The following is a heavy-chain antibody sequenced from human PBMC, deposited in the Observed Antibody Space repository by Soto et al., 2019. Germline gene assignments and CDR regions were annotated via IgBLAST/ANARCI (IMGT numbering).Heavy chain of an antibody. D-gene: IGHD3-22*01. CDR3: ARDRVESGYPEYFQH. CDR2: ISHDGSNK. CDR1: TFTFTTFG. J-gene: IGHJ1*01. V-gene: IGHV3-30*03. Sequence: PGGSLRLSCEPSTFTFTTFGMHWVRQAPGKGLEWVAFISHDGSNKDYADTVKGRFTISRDNSKNTLYLQMNSLRAEDTAVYYCARDRVESGYPEYFQHWGQGTLVTVSS.